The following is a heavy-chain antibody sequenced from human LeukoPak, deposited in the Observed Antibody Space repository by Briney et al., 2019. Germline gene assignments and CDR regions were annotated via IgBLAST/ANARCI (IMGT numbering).Heavy chain of an antibody. V-gene: IGHV3-66*01. CDR2: IYSGGST. J-gene: IGHJ4*02. CDR1: GFTVSSNY. D-gene: IGHD3-9*01. CDR3: ARGRPDWLNDY. Sequence: GGSLRLSCAAPGFTVSSNYMSWVRQAPGKGLEWVSVIYSGGSTYYADSVKGRLTISRDNSKNTLYLQMNSLRAEDTAVYYCARGRPDWLNDYWGQGTLVTVSS.